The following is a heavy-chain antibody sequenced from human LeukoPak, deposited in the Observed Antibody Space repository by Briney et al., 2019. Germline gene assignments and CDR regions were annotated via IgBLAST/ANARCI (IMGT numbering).Heavy chain of an antibody. Sequence: GGSLRLSCAVSGITLSNYGMSWVRQAPGRGLEWVAGISDSGGSTTYADSVKGRFTISRDNPKNTLYLQMNSLRVEDTAVYYCAKGYYYHYYMDVWGKGTTVTVSS. J-gene: IGHJ6*03. CDR2: ISDSGGST. CDR3: AKGYYYHYYMDV. V-gene: IGHV3-23*01. CDR1: GITLSNYG.